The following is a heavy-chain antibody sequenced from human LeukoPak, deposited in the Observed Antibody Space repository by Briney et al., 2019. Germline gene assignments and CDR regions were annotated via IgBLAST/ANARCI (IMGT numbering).Heavy chain of an antibody. CDR1: GVSISSSNSY. J-gene: IGHJ4*02. Sequence: SETLSLTCTVSGVSISSSNSYWGWIRQPPGKGLEWIGRIYYTGNPYYNASLKSRVTISVDKSKNQFSLKLSSVTAADTAVYYCASATVTTPFDYWGQGTLVTVSS. CDR3: ASATVTTPFDY. V-gene: IGHV4-39*07. CDR2: IYYTGNP. D-gene: IGHD4-17*01.